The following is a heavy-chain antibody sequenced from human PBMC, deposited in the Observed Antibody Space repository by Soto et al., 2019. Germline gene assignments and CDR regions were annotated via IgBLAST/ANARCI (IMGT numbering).Heavy chain of an antibody. D-gene: IGHD2-15*01. CDR3: ARAVEVAGIYYYYYMDV. J-gene: IGHJ6*03. CDR2: INTAGDT. V-gene: IGHV3-13*01. Sequence: GGSLRLSCAASGFTFGIYDMHWVRQATGKGLEWVSTINTAGDTYSPDSVKGRFTISRQNSKNTLYLQMNSLRAEDTAVYYCARAVEVAGIYYYYYMDVWGKGTTVTVSS. CDR1: GFTFGIYD.